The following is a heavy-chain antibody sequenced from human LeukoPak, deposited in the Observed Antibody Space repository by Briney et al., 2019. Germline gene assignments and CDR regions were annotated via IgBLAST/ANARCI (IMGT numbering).Heavy chain of an antibody. CDR3: TTDISWNYAAY. D-gene: IGHD1-7*01. CDR1: GFTVSSNY. Sequence: GGSLRLSCAASGFTVSSNYMSWVRQAPGKGLEWVSVIYSGGSTYYADSVKGRFTISRDNSKNTLYLQMNSLKTEDTAVYYCTTDISWNYAAYWGQGTLVTVSS. CDR2: IYSGGST. J-gene: IGHJ4*02. V-gene: IGHV3-53*01.